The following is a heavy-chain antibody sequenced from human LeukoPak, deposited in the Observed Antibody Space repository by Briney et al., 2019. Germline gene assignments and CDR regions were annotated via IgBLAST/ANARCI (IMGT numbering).Heavy chain of an antibody. CDR2: VYSTGNT. V-gene: IGHV4-61*09. Sequence: PSETLSLTCTVSAVSISSGNFYWSWIRQSAGKGLEWIGHVYSTGNTKYNPSLKSRVTISADTSKNQISLRLRSVTAADTAMFYCARASSEAVISGYMDVWGRGTTVTVSS. CDR3: ARASSEAVISGYMDV. J-gene: IGHJ6*03. CDR1: AVSISSGNFY. D-gene: IGHD4-11*01.